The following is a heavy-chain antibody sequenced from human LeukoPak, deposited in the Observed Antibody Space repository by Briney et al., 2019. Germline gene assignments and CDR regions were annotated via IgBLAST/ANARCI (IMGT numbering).Heavy chain of an antibody. CDR2: ISGSGSTI. J-gene: IGHJ3*02. CDR3: ASAVRGARAFDI. CDR1: GFTFSNYE. D-gene: IGHD3-10*01. V-gene: IGHV3-48*03. Sequence: GGSLRLSCAASGFTFSNYEINWVRQAPGKGLEWVSYISGSGSTIYYADSVNGRFTISRDNAKNSLHLQMTSLRAEDTAVYYCASAVRGARAFDIWGQGTMVTVSS.